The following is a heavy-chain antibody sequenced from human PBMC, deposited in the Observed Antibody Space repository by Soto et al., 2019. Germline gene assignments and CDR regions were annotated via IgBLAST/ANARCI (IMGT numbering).Heavy chain of an antibody. CDR1: GGSVSSGSYY. CDR3: AASNWNYFGGWGYFDY. V-gene: IGHV4-61*01. D-gene: IGHD1-7*01. CDR2: IYYSGST. Sequence: SETLSLTCTVSGGSVSSGSYYWSWIRQPPGKGLEWIGYIYYSGSTNYNPSLKSRVTISVDTSKNQFSLKLSSVTAADTAVYYCAASNWNYFGGWGYFDYWGQGTLVTVYS. J-gene: IGHJ4*02.